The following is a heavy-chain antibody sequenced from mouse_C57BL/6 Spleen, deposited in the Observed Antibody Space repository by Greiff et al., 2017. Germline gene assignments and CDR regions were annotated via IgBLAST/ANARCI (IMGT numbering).Heavy chain of an antibody. CDR2: IHPNSGST. J-gene: IGHJ2*01. CDR3: ANYGSRGDFDY. Sequence: VQLQHPGAELVTPGASVKLSCKASGYTFTSYWMHWVKQRPGQGLEWIGMIHPNSGSTNYNEKLKSKATLTVDKSSSTAYMRLSRQASDDSSVYDCANYGSRGDFDYWGEGTTLTVSS. CDR1: GYTFTSYW. D-gene: IGHD1-1*01. V-gene: IGHV1-64*01.